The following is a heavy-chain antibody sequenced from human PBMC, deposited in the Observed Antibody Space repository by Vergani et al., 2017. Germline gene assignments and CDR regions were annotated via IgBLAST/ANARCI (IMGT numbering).Heavy chain of an antibody. V-gene: IGHV1-69*12. CDR3: AGTAARSYYYYYYGMDV. J-gene: IGHJ6*02. CDR2: IIPIFGTA. CDR1: GGTFSSYA. D-gene: IGHD2-2*01. Sequence: QVQLVQSGAEVKQPGSSVKVSCKASGGTFSSYAISWVRQAPGQGLEWMGGIIPIFGTANYAQKFQGRVTITADESTSTAYMELSSLRSEDTAVYYCAGTAARSYYYYYYGMDVWGQGTTVTVSS.